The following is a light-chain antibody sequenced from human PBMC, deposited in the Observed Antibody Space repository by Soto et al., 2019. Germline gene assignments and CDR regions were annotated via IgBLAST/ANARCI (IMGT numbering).Light chain of an antibody. CDR1: QSISSY. CDR3: QQSYSTPT. V-gene: IGKV1-39*01. J-gene: IGKJ1*01. Sequence: DIQMTQSPSSLSASLGDRDTITFPASQSISSYLNWYQQKPGKAPKLLIYAASSLQSGVPSRFSGSGSGTDFTLTISSLQPEDFATYYCQQSYSTPTFGQGTKVDIK. CDR2: AAS.